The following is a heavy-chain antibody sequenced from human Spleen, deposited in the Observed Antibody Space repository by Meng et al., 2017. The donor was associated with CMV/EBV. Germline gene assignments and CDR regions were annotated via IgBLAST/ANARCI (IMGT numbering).Heavy chain of an antibody. D-gene: IGHD3-16*01. Sequence: GGSLRLSCRGSGYSFTNSWIGWVRQMPGKGLEWVSYISSSGSTIYYADSVKGRFTISRDNAKNSLYLQMNSLRAEDTAVYYCATPPVMITFGGVSLWGQGTLVTVSS. CDR3: ATPPVMITFGGVSL. CDR2: ISSSGSTI. V-gene: IGHV3-11*04. CDR1: GYSFTNSW. J-gene: IGHJ4*02.